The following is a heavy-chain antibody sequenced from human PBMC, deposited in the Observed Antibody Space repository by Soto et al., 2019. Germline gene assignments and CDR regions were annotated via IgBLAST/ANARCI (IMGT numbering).Heavy chain of an antibody. J-gene: IGHJ5*02. V-gene: IGHV1-3*04. CDR2: INTGNGHT. D-gene: IGHD3-3*01. CDR1: GYTFTPCG. Sequence: GSSVKVSRKASGYTFTPCGIHWVRQAPGQRLEWMGWINTGNGHTKYSQKFQGRVIITRDTSARIAYMELNSLRSEDAAVYYCASRGYDFWSGLDPWGQGALVTVSS. CDR3: ASRGYDFWSGLDP.